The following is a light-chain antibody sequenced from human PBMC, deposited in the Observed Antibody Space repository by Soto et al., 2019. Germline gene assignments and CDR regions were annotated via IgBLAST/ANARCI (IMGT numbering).Light chain of an antibody. V-gene: IGKV3-11*01. CDR1: QSFRGL. CDR2: DAY. CDR3: QQRHMLPIT. Sequence: EVASTQSPVSLSLSPGERATLSCRASQSFRGLLAWYQQKPGQAPRLLIYDAYNRATGIPPRFSGSGSGTDFTLTISSLEPEDSAVYYCQQRHMLPITFGQGTKVDIK. J-gene: IGKJ1*01.